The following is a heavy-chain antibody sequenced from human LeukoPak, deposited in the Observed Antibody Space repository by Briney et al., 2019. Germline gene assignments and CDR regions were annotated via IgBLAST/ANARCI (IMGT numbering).Heavy chain of an antibody. CDR1: GFTFNNYA. CDR2: ISASDTRT. CDR3: SKDPVQHGNGLYWFDP. D-gene: IGHD1-1*01. Sequence: GGSLRLSCAASGFTFNNYAVSWVRQAPGRGLEWVSGISASDTRTYYADSVKGRFTISRDNSRNTFYLQMTSLRVEDTAVYYCSKDPVQHGNGLYWFDPWVQGTVVTVSS. J-gene: IGHJ5*02. V-gene: IGHV3-23*01.